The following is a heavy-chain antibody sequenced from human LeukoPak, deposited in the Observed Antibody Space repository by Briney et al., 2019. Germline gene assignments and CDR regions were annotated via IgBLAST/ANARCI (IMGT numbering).Heavy chain of an antibody. CDR1: EFTFSSYA. V-gene: IGHV3-23*01. J-gene: IGHJ4*02. D-gene: IGHD3-22*01. CDR2: ISGSGGST. Sequence: PGGSLRLSCAASEFTFSSYAMSWVRQAPGKGLEWVSAISGSGGSTYYADSEKGRFTISRDNSKNTLYLQMNSLRAEDTAVYYCAKDTTHYYDSSGYRMFDYWGQGTLVTVSS. CDR3: AKDTTHYYDSSGYRMFDY.